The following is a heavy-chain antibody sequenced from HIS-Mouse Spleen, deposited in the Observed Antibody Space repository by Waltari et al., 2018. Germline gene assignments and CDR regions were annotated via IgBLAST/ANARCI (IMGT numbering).Heavy chain of an antibody. CDR3: AGFRSPRRLTDAMDV. CDR1: GFTFCSYA. CDR2: ITYKGSNK. J-gene: IGHJ6*02. V-gene: IGHV3-30-3*01. D-gene: IGHD5-12*01. Sequence: QVQLVDSGGGVVQPGRSLSLACAASGFTFCSYAMHWVRQAPGKGRGWVDVITYKGSNKNYEDPVEDRFTITRDNSRSPMYLQRKRMRDEDTAVYYCAGFRSPRRLTDAMDVWGPGNTVTVSS.